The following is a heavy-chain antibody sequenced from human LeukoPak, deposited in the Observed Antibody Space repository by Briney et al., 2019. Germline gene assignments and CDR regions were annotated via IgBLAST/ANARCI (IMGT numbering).Heavy chain of an antibody. CDR1: GGSISSYY. CDR2: IYYSGST. J-gene: IGHJ3*02. D-gene: IGHD2-15*01. CDR3: ARDPAAATGLDAFDI. V-gene: IGHV4-59*01. Sequence: PSETLFLTCTVSGGSISSYYWSWIRQPPGKGLEWIGYIYYSGSTNYNPSLKSRVTISVDTSKNQFSLKLSSVTAADTAVYYCARDPAAATGLDAFDIWGQGTMVTVSS.